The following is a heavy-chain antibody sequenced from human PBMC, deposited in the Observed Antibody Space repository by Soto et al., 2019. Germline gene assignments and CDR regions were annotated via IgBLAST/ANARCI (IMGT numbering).Heavy chain of an antibody. D-gene: IGHD4-4*01. CDR1: GGSISSGGYY. V-gene: IGHV4-31*03. J-gene: IGHJ4*02. Sequence: SETLSLTCTVSGGSISSGGYYWSWIRQHPGKGLEWIGYIYYSGSTYYNPSLKSRVTISVDTSKNQFSLKLSSVTAADTAVYYCARALSSNYYFDYWGQGTLVTVSS. CDR3: ARALSSNYYFDY. CDR2: IYYSGST.